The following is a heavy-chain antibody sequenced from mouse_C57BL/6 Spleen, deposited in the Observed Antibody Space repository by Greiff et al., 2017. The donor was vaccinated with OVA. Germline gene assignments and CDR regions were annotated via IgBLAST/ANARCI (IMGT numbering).Heavy chain of an antibody. D-gene: IGHD2-4*01. CDR1: GYTFTSYG. J-gene: IGHJ1*03. CDR3: ARKGNYEDFDV. V-gene: IGHV1-81*01. CDR2: IYPRSGNT. Sequence: VQLQQSGAELARPGASVKLSCKASGYTFTSYGISWVKQRTGQGLEWIGEIYPRSGNTYYNEKFKGKATLTADKSSSTAYMELRSLTSEDSAVYFCARKGNYEDFDVWGTGTTVTVSS.